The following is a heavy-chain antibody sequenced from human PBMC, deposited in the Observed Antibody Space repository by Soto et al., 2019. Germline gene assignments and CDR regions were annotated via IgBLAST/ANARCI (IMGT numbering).Heavy chain of an antibody. D-gene: IGHD3-10*01. V-gene: IGHV3-33*01. Sequence: GGSLRLSCAASGFTFSSYGMHWVRQAPGKGLEWVAVIWYDGSNKYYADSVKGRFTISRDNSKNTLYLQMNSLRAEDTAVYYCASSRRKYGSGDGVDPWGQGTLVTVSS. CDR1: GFTFSSYG. J-gene: IGHJ5*02. CDR3: ASSRRKYGSGDGVDP. CDR2: IWYDGSNK.